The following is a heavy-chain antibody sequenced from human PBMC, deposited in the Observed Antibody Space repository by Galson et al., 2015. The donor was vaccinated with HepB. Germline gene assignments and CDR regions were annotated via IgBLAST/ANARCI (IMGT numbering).Heavy chain of an antibody. CDR2: IKQDGSEK. CDR1: GFTFSTYR. D-gene: IGHD3-22*01. Sequence: SLRLSCAASGFTFSTYRMSWVRQAPGKGLEWVANIKQDGSEKYYVDSVKGRFTISRDNAKNSLYLQMNSLRAEDTAVYYCAAHDSSGYYYYYYYMDVWGKGTTVTVSS. J-gene: IGHJ6*03. CDR3: AAHDSSGYYYYYYYMDV. V-gene: IGHV3-7*01.